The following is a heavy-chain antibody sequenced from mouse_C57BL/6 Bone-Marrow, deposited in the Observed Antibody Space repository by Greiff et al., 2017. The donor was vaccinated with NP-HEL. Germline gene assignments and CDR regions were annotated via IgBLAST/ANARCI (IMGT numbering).Heavy chain of an antibody. CDR3: ARAPYSNSYFDY. J-gene: IGHJ2*01. Sequence: QVQLQQSGPELVKPGASVKISCKASGYAFSSSWMNWVKQRPGKGLEWIGRIYPGDGDTNYNGKFKGKATLTADKSSSTAYMQLSSLTSADSAVDVCARAPYSNSYFDYWGQGTTLTVSS. CDR1: GYAFSSSW. D-gene: IGHD2-5*01. V-gene: IGHV1-82*01. CDR2: IYPGDGDT.